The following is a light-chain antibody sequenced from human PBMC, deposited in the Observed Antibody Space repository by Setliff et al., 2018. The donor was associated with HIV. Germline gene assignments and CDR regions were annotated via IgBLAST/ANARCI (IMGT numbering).Light chain of an antibody. Sequence: QSALTQPASVSGSPGQSITISCIGTSSDVGGYDFVSWYQQRPGKAPKLIIFDVSERPSGVSHRFSGSKSGNTASLTIPGLQTEDEADYFCASYRSPATYVFGSGTKVTVL. CDR3: ASYRSPATYV. CDR2: DVS. CDR1: SSDVGGYDF. V-gene: IGLV2-14*03. J-gene: IGLJ1*01.